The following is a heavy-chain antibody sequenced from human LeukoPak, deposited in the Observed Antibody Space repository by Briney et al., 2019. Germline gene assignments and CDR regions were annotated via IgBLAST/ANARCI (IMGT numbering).Heavy chain of an antibody. D-gene: IGHD5-18*01. Sequence: SETLSLTCAVYGGSFSDYYWSWIRQPPGKGLEWIGEINHSGSTNYNPSLKSRVTISVDTSKNQFSLRLSSVTAADTAVYYCARMAFGGYRYGYGYYFDYWGQGTLVTVSS. CDR1: GGSFSDYY. CDR3: ARMAFGGYRYGYGYYFDY. V-gene: IGHV4-34*01. CDR2: INHSGST. J-gene: IGHJ4*02.